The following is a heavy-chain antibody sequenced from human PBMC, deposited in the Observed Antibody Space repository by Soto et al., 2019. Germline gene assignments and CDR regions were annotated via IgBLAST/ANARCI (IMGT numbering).Heavy chain of an antibody. CDR3: TTLSSTWPTGGDY. CDR2: IKQDGSEK. V-gene: IGHV3-7*03. D-gene: IGHD6-13*01. CDR1: GVIFSNQW. J-gene: IGHJ4*02. Sequence: GGSLRLSCVASGVIFSNQWMSWVRQAPGKGLEWVANIKQDGSEKYYVDPVKGRFTISRDNAKNSLYLQMNSLRADDTAVYYCTTLSSTWPTGGDYWGQGTLVTVSS.